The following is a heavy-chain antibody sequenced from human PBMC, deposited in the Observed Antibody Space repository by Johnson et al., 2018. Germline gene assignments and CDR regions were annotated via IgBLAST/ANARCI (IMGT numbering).Heavy chain of an antibody. CDR1: GFTFSRYT. Sequence: EVHLVESGGGLVTPGWSLRFSCAASGFTFSRYTLNWVRQAPGKGLEWVSSISRNSAYIYYADSVKGRFTIPRDNSKKTLYLQMNSLRAEDTAVYYCPKQRSYDFWSGMDVWGKGTTVTVSS. CDR2: ISRNSAYI. J-gene: IGHJ6*03. D-gene: IGHD3-3*01. CDR3: PKQRSYDFWSGMDV. V-gene: IGHV3-21*04.